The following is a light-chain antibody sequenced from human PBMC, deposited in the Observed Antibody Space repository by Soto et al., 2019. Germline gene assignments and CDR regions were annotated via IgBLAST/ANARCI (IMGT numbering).Light chain of an antibody. Sequence: EIVMTQSPATLSVSPGERATLCCRASQSVSSNLAWYQQKPGQAPRLLIYDASTRATGIPARFSGSASGTEFTLTISSLRSEDFAVYYCQQYNNWPPWTFGQGTKVEIK. J-gene: IGKJ1*01. CDR3: QQYNNWPPWT. CDR1: QSVSSN. V-gene: IGKV3-15*01. CDR2: DAS.